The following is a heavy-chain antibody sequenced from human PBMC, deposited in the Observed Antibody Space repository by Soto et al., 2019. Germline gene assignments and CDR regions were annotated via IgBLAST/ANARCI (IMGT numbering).Heavy chain of an antibody. J-gene: IGHJ3*02. CDR2: IRKDGSKT. Sequence: EVRLVESGGGLVQPGGSLRLSCAASGFTFSSDWMTWVRQAPGKGLEWVANIRKDGSKTSYLDSVRGRFTISRDNAQSSLYQPMDSLRAECTALYYCAIDVPPGTSSLYFDAFDSWGQGTMVTVSS. CDR1: GFTFSSDW. V-gene: IGHV3-7*05. D-gene: IGHD6-13*01. CDR3: AIDVPPGTSSLYFDAFDS.